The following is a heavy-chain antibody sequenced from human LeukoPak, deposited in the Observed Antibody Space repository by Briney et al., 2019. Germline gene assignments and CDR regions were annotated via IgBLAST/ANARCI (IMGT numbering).Heavy chain of an antibody. CDR1: VGSFSEYN. D-gene: IGHD2-2*01. J-gene: IGHJ4*02. CDR3: AREVIVVVPAAIYVDY. Sequence: TEGLSLTCVVYVGSFSEYNWSWVRQPPGKGLEWIGEINDSGSTNYNPSLKSRVTISVDTSKNQFSLKLSSVTAADTAVYYCAREVIVVVPAAIYVDYWGQGTLVTVSS. V-gene: IGHV4-34*01. CDR2: INDSGST.